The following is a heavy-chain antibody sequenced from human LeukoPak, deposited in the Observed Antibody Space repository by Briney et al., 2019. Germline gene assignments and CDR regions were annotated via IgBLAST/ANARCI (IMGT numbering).Heavy chain of an antibody. CDR1: GGTFSSYA. CDR2: IIPIFGTA. J-gene: IGHJ4*02. D-gene: IGHD7-27*01. V-gene: IGHV1-69*01. Sequence: SVKVSCKASGGTFSSYAISWVRQAPGQGLEWMGGIIPIFGTANYAQKFQGRVTITADESASTAYMGLSSLRSEDTAVYYCARASKLGIDRCDYWGQGTLVTVSS. CDR3: ARASKLGIDRCDY.